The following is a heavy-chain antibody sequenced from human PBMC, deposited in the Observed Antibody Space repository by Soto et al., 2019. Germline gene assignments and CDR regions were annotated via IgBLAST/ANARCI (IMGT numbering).Heavy chain of an antibody. CDR3: ARGRGTSGWYADY. V-gene: IGHV3-49*04. CDR2: VRSETYGGST. Sequence: GGSLRLSCSASGFVFGDYAVTWVRQAPGKGLEWVGVVRSETYGGSTEYAASVKGRFRISRDDSESIAYLQMTNLKTEDTAVYYCARGRGTSGWYADYWGKGIRVTVSS. CDR1: GFVFGDYA. D-gene: IGHD6-13*01. J-gene: IGHJ4*02.